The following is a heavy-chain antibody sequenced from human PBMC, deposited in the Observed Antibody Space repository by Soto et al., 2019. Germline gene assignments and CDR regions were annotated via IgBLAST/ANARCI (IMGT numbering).Heavy chain of an antibody. CDR2: MNPNSGNT. CDR1: GYTFTIYY. J-gene: IGHJ6*02. Sequence: ASVKGSCKASGYTFTIYYINWVRQATGQGLEWMGWMNPNSGNTGYAQKFQGRVTMTRNTSISTAYMELSSLRSEDTAVYYCARGFLRYSSSNYYYGLDVWGQGTTVTVSS. D-gene: IGHD6-6*01. V-gene: IGHV1-8*01. CDR3: ARGFLRYSSSNYYYGLDV.